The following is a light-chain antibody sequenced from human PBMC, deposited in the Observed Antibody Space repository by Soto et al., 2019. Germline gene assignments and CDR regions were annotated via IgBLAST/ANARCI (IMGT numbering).Light chain of an antibody. J-gene: IGKJ1*01. CDR3: QQRHNWPIT. Sequence: EIVMTQSPATLSVSPGEGATLSCRASQSVSSKLAWYQQKPGQAPRLLIYGASTRATGIPARLSGSGSGTDFTLTISSLEPADFGVYYCQQRHNWPITFGQGTKVDIK. CDR1: QSVSSK. V-gene: IGKV3-15*01. CDR2: GAS.